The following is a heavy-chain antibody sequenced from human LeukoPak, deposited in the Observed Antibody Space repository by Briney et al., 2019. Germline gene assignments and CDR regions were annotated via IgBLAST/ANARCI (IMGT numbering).Heavy chain of an antibody. D-gene: IGHD6-19*01. Sequence: GGSLRLSCAASGFTFNTYTMHWVRQAPGKGLEWVTVISYDGNNKYYADSMKGRFTISRDNSKNTLYLQMNSLRPDDTAVYYCARPLSSGWSLGFDYWGQGTLVTVSS. CDR1: GFTFNTYT. CDR3: ARPLSSGWSLGFDY. CDR2: ISYDGNNK. J-gene: IGHJ4*02. V-gene: IGHV3-30-3*01.